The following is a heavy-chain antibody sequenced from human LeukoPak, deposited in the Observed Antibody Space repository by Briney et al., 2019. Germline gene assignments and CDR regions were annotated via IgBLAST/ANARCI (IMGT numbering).Heavy chain of an antibody. V-gene: IGHV3-30*18. Sequence: GGSLRLSCAAYGFTFSSYDMHWVRQAPGKGLEWVAVISYDGSNKYYADSVKGRFTISRDNSKNTLHLQMNSLRAEDTAVYYCAKGLYYYDSSGYPPDYWGQGTLVTVSS. CDR3: AKGLYYYDSSGYPPDY. D-gene: IGHD3-22*01. CDR2: ISYDGSNK. J-gene: IGHJ4*02. CDR1: GFTFSSYD.